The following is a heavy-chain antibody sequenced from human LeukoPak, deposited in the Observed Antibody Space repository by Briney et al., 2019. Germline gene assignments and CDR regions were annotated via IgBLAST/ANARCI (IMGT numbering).Heavy chain of an antibody. D-gene: IGHD3-10*01. V-gene: IGHV3-7*01. J-gene: IGHJ4*02. Sequence: PGGTLRLSCAASGFTFSSYWMSWVRQSPGKGLEWVANIKPDGSEKYFMDSVKGRFTISRDNAKNALYLEMNSLRAEDTAEYCCARERMYSGSGSTYPYYDYWGQGTLVTVSS. CDR1: GFTFSSYW. CDR2: IKPDGSEK. CDR3: ARERMYSGSGSTYPYYDY.